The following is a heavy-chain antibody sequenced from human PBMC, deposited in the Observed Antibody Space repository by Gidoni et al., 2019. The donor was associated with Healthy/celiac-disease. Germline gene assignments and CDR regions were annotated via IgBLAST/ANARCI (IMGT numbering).Heavy chain of an antibody. CDR1: GGSISSYY. CDR2: IYYSGST. J-gene: IGHJ6*02. D-gene: IGHD2-2*02. Sequence: QVQLQESGPGLVTPSETLSLTCTVSGGSISSYYWSWIRQPPGKGLEWIGDIYYSGSTNYNPSLKSRVTISVDTSKNQFSLKLSSVTAADTAVYYCARAKELLDPYGMDVWGQGTTVTVSS. CDR3: ARAKELLDPYGMDV. V-gene: IGHV4-59*01.